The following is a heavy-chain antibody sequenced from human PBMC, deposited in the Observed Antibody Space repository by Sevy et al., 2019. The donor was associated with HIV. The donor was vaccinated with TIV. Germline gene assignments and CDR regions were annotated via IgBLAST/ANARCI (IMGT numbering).Heavy chain of an antibody. CDR1: GFTFSSYG. V-gene: IGHV3-33*01. CDR3: VSGAYYYESRTENFVY. CDR2: IWYDGSNK. Sequence: GGSLRLSCAASGFTFSSYGMHWVRQAPGKGLEWVALIWYDGSNKYYADSVKGRFTISRDNSKNTLYLQMYSLGAEDTAVYYCVSGAYYYESRTENFVYWGQGTLVTVSS. D-gene: IGHD3-22*01. J-gene: IGHJ4*02.